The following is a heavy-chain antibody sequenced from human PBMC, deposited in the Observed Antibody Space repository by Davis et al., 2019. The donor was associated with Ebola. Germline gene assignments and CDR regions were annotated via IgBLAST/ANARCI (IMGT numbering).Heavy chain of an antibody. CDR3: ASGDGRGSSYDMDV. D-gene: IGHD6-6*01. CDR1: GFSFSSYW. CDR2: IKQDGGEK. V-gene: IGHV3-7*03. Sequence: GGSLRLSCAASGFSFSSYWMSWVRQAPGKGLEWVAIIKQDGGEKYYVDSVKGRFTISRDNAKNSLFLQMNSLRAEDTAFYYCASGDGRGSSYDMDVWGQGTTVTVSS. J-gene: IGHJ6*02.